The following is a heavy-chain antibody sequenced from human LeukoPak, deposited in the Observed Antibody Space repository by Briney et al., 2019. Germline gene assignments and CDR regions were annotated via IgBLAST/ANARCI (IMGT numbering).Heavy chain of an antibody. V-gene: IGHV4-59*01. J-gene: IGHJ4*02. Sequence: PSETLSLTCTVSGGSISSYYWSWIRQTPGKGLEWIGYIYYTGSTNYSPSLKSRVTISVDTSKNQFSLKLNSVTAADTAVYYCARAPDIVAYYFDYWGQGTLVTVSS. CDR1: GGSISSYY. CDR2: IYYTGST. CDR3: ARAPDIVAYYFDY. D-gene: IGHD5-12*01.